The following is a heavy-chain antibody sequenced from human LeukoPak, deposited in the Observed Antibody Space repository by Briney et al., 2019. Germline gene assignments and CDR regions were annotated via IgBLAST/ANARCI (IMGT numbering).Heavy chain of an antibody. CDR3: TTPPD. CDR1: GFSFSDAW. V-gene: IGHV3-15*01. CDR2: IKPIATGGTT. J-gene: IGHJ4*02. Sequence: GGSLRPSCTASGFSFSDAWMTWVRQAPGKGLEWVGRIKPIATGGTTEYAAPVKGRFTISRDDSKNTVYLQMNSLESEDTAVYYCTTPPDWGQGTLVTVSS.